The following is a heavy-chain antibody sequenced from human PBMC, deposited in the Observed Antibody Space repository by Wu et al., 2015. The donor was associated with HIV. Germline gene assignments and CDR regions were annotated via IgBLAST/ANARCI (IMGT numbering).Heavy chain of an antibody. J-gene: IGHJ4*02. CDR3: ARGTYYYESSLDY. V-gene: IGHV1-69*05. Sequence: QVQLVQSGAEVKKPGSSVKVSCKASGGTDSRYVISWVRQAPGQGLEWMGGIVPIFGTPNYAQKFQGRVTMTTEEITSTAYMELNSLRSDDTAVYYCARGTYYYESSLDYWGQGTLVTVSS. D-gene: IGHD3/OR15-3a*01. CDR2: IVPIFGTP. CDR1: GGTDSRYV.